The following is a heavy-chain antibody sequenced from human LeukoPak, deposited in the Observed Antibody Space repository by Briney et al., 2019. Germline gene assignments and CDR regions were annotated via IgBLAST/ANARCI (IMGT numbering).Heavy chain of an antibody. J-gene: IGHJ4*02. V-gene: IGHV3-66*02. CDR1: EFIVSDNY. CDR3: AGDRGAN. Sequence: GGSLRLSCAASEFIVSDNYMSWVRQAPGKGLEWVADIYSGGSTYYADCVKGRCTISRDNSKNTLYFQMNSRRTEDTAVDYCAGDRGANWGQGRLVSVSS. D-gene: IGHD3-16*01. CDR2: IYSGGST.